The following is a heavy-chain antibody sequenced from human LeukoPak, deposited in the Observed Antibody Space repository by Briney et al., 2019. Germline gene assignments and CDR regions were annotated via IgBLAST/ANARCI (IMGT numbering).Heavy chain of an antibody. CDR2: ISLVSGHI. Sequence: PGGSLRLSCAASGFTLSSYNMNWVRQAPGKRREWVSSISLVSGHIYYAESVKGRFTISRDNAKNSLYLQMNSLRAEDTAVYYCARKRVWFGELLGNFDYWGQGTLVTVSS. CDR1: GFTLSSYN. V-gene: IGHV3-21*01. J-gene: IGHJ4*02. D-gene: IGHD3-10*01. CDR3: ARKRVWFGELLGNFDY.